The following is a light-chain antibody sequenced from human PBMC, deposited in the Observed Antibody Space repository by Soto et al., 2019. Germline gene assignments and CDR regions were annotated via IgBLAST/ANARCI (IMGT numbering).Light chain of an antibody. CDR3: QQPPYT. J-gene: IGKJ3*01. CDR2: ATS. Sequence: DIQMTQSPSSLSASVGDTVTITCQASQDINKFLNWYQQKPGKAPKLLIYATSTLQSGVPSRFSGRDSGADFTLTINNLQPEDFATYYCQQPPYTFGPGTKVDI. V-gene: IGKV1-39*01. CDR1: QDINKF.